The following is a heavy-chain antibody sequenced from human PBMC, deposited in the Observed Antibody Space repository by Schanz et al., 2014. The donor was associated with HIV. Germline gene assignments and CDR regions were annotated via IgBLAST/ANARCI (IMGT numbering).Heavy chain of an antibody. CDR2: IDTDWST. CDR3: ARDYRYLQEYHYGMDV. Sequence: VQLVESGGGVVQPGRSLRLSCAASGFTFSDYGMHWARQAPGKGLVWVSHIDTDWSTNYADSVKGRFTISRDNAKNSLYLQMNTLRAEDTAVYYCARDYRYLQEYHYGMDVWGQGTTVSVS. D-gene: IGHD3-9*01. V-gene: IGHV3-74*01. J-gene: IGHJ6*02. CDR1: GFTFSDYG.